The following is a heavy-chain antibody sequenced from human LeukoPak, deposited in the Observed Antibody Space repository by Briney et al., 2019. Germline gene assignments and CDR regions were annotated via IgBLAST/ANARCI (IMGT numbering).Heavy chain of an antibody. CDR3: ASRYSSSWYNRFDP. Sequence: GGSLRLSCAASGFTFSSYAMSWVRQAPGKGLEWVSAISGSGGSTYYADSVKGRFTISRDNSKNTLYLQMNSLRAEDTAVYYCASRYSSSWYNRFDPWGQGTLVTVSS. CDR2: ISGSGGST. V-gene: IGHV3-23*01. D-gene: IGHD6-13*01. CDR1: GFTFSSYA. J-gene: IGHJ5*02.